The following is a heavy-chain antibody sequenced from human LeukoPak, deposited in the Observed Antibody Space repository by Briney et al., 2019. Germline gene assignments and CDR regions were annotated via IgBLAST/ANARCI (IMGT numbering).Heavy chain of an antibody. V-gene: IGHV6-1*01. CDR3: ARGNRWLVRKGVWFDP. D-gene: IGHD6-19*01. Sequence: SQTLSLTCAISGDSVSSNSAAWNWIRQSPSRGLEWLGRTYYRSKWYNDYAVSVKSRITINPDTSKNQFSLQLNSVTPEDTAVYYCARGNRWLVRKGVWFDPWGQGTLVTVSS. CDR2: TYYRSKWYN. CDR1: GDSVSSNSAA. J-gene: IGHJ5*02.